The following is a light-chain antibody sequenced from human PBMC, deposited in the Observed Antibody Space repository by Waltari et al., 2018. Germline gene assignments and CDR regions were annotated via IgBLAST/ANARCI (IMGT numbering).Light chain of an antibody. Sequence: EIVMTQSPAALSVSPGERATLSCRSSQSVTSNLAWYQKKRGHSPRLLIYDASIRATGIPARFSGRGSGTEFTLTISSLQSEDFAVYYCQQYNNLQTFGQGTKLELK. CDR3: QQYNNLQT. CDR1: QSVTSN. J-gene: IGKJ2*01. V-gene: IGKV3D-15*01. CDR2: DAS.